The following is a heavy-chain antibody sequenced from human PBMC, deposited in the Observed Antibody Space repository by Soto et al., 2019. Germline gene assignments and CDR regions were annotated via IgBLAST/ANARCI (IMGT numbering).Heavy chain of an antibody. D-gene: IGHD5-12*01. V-gene: IGHV6-1*01. J-gene: IGHJ4*02. Sequence: SQTLSLTCAISGGSVSSNSAAWNWIRQSPSRGLEWLGRTYYRSKWYNDYAVSVKSRITINPDTSKNQFSLQLNSVTPEDTAVYYCARAKERWLQSHFDYWGQGTLVTVSS. CDR1: GGSVSSNSAA. CDR2: TYYRSKWYN. CDR3: ARAKERWLQSHFDY.